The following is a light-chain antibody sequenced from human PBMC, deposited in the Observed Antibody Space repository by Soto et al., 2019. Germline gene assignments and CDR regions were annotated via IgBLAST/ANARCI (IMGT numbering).Light chain of an antibody. J-gene: IGKJ2*01. CDR2: GAT. V-gene: IGKV1-39*01. Sequence: DIQMTQSPSSLSASVGDRVTITCRARQVIRNYLNWYQQKPGKAPNLLIYGATSLQSGVPSRFSGSGSGTDFTLTISSVQPEDFANYYCQQSYSTRLYTFGQGTELEIK. CDR3: QQSYSTRLYT. CDR1: QVIRNY.